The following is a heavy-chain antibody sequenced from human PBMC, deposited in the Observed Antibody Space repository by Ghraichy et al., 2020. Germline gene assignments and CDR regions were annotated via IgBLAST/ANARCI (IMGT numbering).Heavy chain of an antibody. CDR2: ITDSGSGT. J-gene: IGHJ6*02. CDR3: EAPPAVAGTSNSHYHMDV. D-gene: IGHD6-19*01. Sequence: GGSLRLSCAASGFIFSNYAMSWVRQAPGKGLEWVSGITDSGSGTYYADSVKGRFTISRDNSKNTLYLQMNSLRAEDTAVYYCEAPPAVAGTSNSHYHMDVWGQGTTVTVSS. V-gene: IGHV3-23*01. CDR1: GFIFSNYA.